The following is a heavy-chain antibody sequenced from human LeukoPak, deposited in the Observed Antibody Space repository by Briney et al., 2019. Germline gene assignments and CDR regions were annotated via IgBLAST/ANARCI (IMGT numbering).Heavy chain of an antibody. D-gene: IGHD3-9*01. CDR3: AKGAAKLRYFDWPSRGFDY. CDR1: RXTFSNYA. CDR2: TSYDGSDN. V-gene: IGHV3-30-3*01. Sequence: PGGSLRLSCAASRXTFSNYAMHWVRQAPGKGLEWVAVTSYDGSDNFYADSVKGRFTISRDNSKNTLYLQMDSLRAGDTAVYYCAKGAAKLRYFDWPSRGFDYWGPGALVTVSS. J-gene: IGHJ4*02.